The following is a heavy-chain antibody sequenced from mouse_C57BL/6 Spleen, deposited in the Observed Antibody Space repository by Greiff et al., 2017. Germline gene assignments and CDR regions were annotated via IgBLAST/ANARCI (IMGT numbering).Heavy chain of an antibody. CDR3: ARDYSNHYAMDY. D-gene: IGHD2-5*01. Sequence: EVMLVESGGGLVKPGGSLKLSCAASGFTFSDYGMHWVRQAPEKGLEWVAYISSGSSTIYYADTVNGRFTISRDNANNTLFLQIISLRTEDTTMYYCARDYSNHYAMDYWGQGTSVTVSS. J-gene: IGHJ4*01. CDR1: GFTFSDYG. V-gene: IGHV5-17*01. CDR2: ISSGSSTI.